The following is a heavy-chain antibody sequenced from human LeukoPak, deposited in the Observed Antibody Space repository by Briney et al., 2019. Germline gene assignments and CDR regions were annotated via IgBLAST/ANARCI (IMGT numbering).Heavy chain of an antibody. CDR3: ARRGDNSAGVYFDY. Sequence: SETLSLTCTVSGGSISSSSYYWGWIRQPPGKGLEWIGSIYYSGSTYYNPSLKSRVTISVDTSKNQFSLKLSSVTAADTAVYYCARRGDNSAGVYFDYWGQGTLVTVSS. D-gene: IGHD4-23*01. CDR2: IYYSGST. J-gene: IGHJ4*02. CDR1: GGSISSSSYY. V-gene: IGHV4-39*01.